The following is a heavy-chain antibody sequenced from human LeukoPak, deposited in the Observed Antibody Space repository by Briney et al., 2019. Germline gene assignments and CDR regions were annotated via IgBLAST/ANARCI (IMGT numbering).Heavy chain of an antibody. CDR2: IYYTGTT. J-gene: IGHJ3*01. CDR1: GGSISSSSYY. Sequence: ASETLSLTCTVSGGSISSSSYYWGWIRQPPGKGLEWIRNIYYTGTTYYNPSLKSRVTISVDTSKNQFSLELSSLTAADTAVYYCARDVQYSSNWFNAFDVWGQGTMVTVSS. D-gene: IGHD6-13*01. CDR3: ARDVQYSSNWFNAFDV. V-gene: IGHV4-39*07.